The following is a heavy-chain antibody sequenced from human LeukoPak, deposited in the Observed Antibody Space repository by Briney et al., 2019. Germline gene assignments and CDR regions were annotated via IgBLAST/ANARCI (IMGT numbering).Heavy chain of an antibody. CDR2: ISGSGGTT. D-gene: IGHD5-18*01. CDR1: GFTFSSYA. J-gene: IGHJ6*03. V-gene: IGHV3-23*01. Sequence: PGGSLRLSCAASGFTFSSYAMSWVRQAPGKGLEWVSAISGSGGTTYYAASVKGRFTISRDNSKNTLYLQMNCLRAEDTAVYYCAGSDTYYYYYMDVWGKGTTVTVSS. CDR3: AGSDTYYYYYMDV.